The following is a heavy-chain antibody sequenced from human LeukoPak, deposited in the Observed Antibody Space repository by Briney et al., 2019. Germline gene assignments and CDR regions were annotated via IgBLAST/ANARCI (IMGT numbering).Heavy chain of an antibody. J-gene: IGHJ4*02. Sequence: ASVKVSCKASGYTFTGHYMHWVRQAPGQGLEWMGWINPNSSGSTYAQKFQGRVTMTRDTSISTAYMELSRLRSDDTAFYYCARDITIFAVAVDYWGQRTLVTVSS. V-gene: IGHV1-2*02. D-gene: IGHD3-3*01. CDR1: GYTFTGHY. CDR2: INPNSSGS. CDR3: ARDITIFAVAVDY.